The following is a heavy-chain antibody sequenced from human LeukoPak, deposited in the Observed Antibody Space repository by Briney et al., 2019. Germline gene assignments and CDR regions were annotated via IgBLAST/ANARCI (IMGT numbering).Heavy chain of an antibody. V-gene: IGHV3-64*01. Sequence: GGSLRLSCAASGFTFSSYAMHWVRQAPGKGLEYVSAISSNGGSTHYANSVKGRFTISRDNSKNTLYLQMGSLRAEDMAVYYCAKSYDFWSGLKNYYFDYWGQGTLVTVSS. CDR1: GFTFSSYA. J-gene: IGHJ4*02. D-gene: IGHD3-3*01. CDR3: AKSYDFWSGLKNYYFDY. CDR2: ISSNGGST.